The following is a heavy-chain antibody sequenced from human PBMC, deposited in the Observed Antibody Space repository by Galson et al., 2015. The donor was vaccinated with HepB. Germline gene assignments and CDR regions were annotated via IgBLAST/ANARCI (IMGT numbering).Heavy chain of an antibody. D-gene: IGHD4-11*01. V-gene: IGHV1-69*13. CDR2: IIPIFGTA. J-gene: IGHJ6*02. Sequence: SVKVSCKASGGTFSSYAISWVRQAPGQGLEWMGGIIPIFGTANYAQKFQGRVTITADESTSTAYMELGSLRSEDTAVYYCARGRYSKYGLYGMDVWGQGTTVTVSS. CDR3: ARGRYSKYGLYGMDV. CDR1: GGTFSSYA.